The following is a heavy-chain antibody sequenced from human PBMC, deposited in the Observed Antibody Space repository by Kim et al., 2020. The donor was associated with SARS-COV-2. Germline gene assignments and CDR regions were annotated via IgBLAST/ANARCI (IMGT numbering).Heavy chain of an antibody. CDR3: ARVKAARAQTDY. J-gene: IGHJ4*02. V-gene: IGHV4-34*01. D-gene: IGHD6-6*01. Sequence: NYNPSLKSRVTISVDTSKNQFSLKLSSVTAADTAVYYCARVKAARAQTDYWGQGTLVTVSS.